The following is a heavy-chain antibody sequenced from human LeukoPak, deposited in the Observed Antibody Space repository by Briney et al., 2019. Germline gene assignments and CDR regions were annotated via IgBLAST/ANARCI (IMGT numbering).Heavy chain of an antibody. CDR2: ISYDGSNK. CDR3: AKDFLPFRRYYYDSSGYSPDY. V-gene: IGHV3-30*18. CDR1: GLTFSSYG. J-gene: IGHJ4*02. Sequence: GGSLRLSCAASGLTFSSYGMHWVRQAPGKGLEWVAVISYDGSNKYYADSVKGRFTISRDNSKNTLYLQMNSLRAEDTAVYYCAKDFLPFRRYYYDSSGYSPDYWGQGTLVTVSS. D-gene: IGHD3-22*01.